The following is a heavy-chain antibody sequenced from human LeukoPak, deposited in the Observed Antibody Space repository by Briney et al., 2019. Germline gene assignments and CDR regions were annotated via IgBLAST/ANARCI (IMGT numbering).Heavy chain of an antibody. CDR3: ARLSSSWYQDWYFDL. D-gene: IGHD6-13*01. CDR1: GFTFSSYG. V-gene: IGHV4-39*07. J-gene: IGHJ2*01. CDR2: IYYSGST. Sequence: PGGSLRLSCAASGFTFSSYGMHWVRQPPGKGLEWIGSIYYSGSTYYNPSLKSRVTISVDTSKNHFSLKLSSVTAADTAVYYCARLSSSWYQDWYFDLWGRGTLVTVSS.